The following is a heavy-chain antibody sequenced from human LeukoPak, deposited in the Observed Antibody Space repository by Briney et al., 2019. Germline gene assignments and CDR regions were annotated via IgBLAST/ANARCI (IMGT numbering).Heavy chain of an antibody. CDR1: GYTFTGYY. V-gene: IGHV1-2*02. D-gene: IGHD2-15*01. CDR2: INPNSGGT. Sequence: ASVKVSCKASGYTFTGYYMHWVRQAPGQGLEWMGWINPNSGGTNYAQKFQGRVTMARDTSISTAYMELSMLRSDDTAVYYCARGYCSGGSCYYYFDYWGQGTLVTVSS. J-gene: IGHJ4*02. CDR3: ARGYCSGGSCYYYFDY.